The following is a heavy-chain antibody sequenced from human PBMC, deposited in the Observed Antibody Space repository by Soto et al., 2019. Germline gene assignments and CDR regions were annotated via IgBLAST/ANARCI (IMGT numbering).Heavy chain of an antibody. CDR1: GYILTNYA. J-gene: IGHJ4*02. D-gene: IGHD3-22*01. CDR3: ERDRLRGYDSSGFYS. Sequence: ASVKVSCKASGYILTNYAISWVRQAPGQGPEWMGWISGYNGDTNTHYSQKFEDRVTMTTATSTNTVFLELRSLKSDDTAIYYCERDRLRGYDSSGFYSWGQGTMVNVSS. V-gene: IGHV1-18*01. CDR2: ISGYNGDTNT.